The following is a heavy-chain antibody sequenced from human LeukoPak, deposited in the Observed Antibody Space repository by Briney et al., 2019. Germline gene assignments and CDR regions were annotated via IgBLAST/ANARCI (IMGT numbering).Heavy chain of an antibody. CDR2: ISGGGGKT. V-gene: IGHV3-23*01. CDR3: AKDKDAYAYGGVDF. CDR1: GFTFSTYG. J-gene: IGHJ4*02. Sequence: GGSLRLSCAVSGFTFSTYGMSWVRQSPGKGLEWVSGISGGGGKTSYADSVRGRFTIPRENSNNILLLQMNSLRVEDTAIYYCAKDKDAYAYGGVDFWGQGTLVTVSS. D-gene: IGHD3-16*01.